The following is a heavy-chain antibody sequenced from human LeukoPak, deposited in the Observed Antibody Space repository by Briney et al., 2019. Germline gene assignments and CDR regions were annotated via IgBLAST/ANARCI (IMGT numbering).Heavy chain of an antibody. D-gene: IGHD3-16*01. CDR3: AKILYDYVWGSPEDY. J-gene: IGHJ4*02. Sequence: PGGSLRLSCAASGFTFSSYGMSWVRQAPGKGLEWVSAISGSGGSTYYADSVKGRFTISRDNSKNTLYLQMNSLRAEDTAVYYCAKILYDYVWGSPEDYWGQGTLVTVSS. CDR2: ISGSGGST. CDR1: GFTFSSYG. V-gene: IGHV3-23*01.